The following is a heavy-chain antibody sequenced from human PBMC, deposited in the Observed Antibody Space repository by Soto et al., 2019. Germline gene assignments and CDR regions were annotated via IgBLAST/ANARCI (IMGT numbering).Heavy chain of an antibody. J-gene: IGHJ5*02. Sequence: PGGSLRLSCAGSGFTFGDSYMSWIRQAPGKGLEWLSYISPGSRYPAYADSVKGRFTISRDNAKRSLYLQMMSLTAEDTAIYYCVRGGGGGLFDPWGQGAMVTVSS. CDR1: GFTFGDSY. V-gene: IGHV3-11*06. D-gene: IGHD2-15*01. CDR3: VRGGGGGLFDP. CDR2: ISPGSRYP.